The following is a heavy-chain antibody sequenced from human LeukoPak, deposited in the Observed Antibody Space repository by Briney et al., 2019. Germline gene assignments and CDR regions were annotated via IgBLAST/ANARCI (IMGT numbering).Heavy chain of an antibody. CDR2: IHYSGST. CDR1: GGSISSYY. CDR3: ARSVSWGLLVRDDAFDI. Sequence: TSETLSLTCTVSGGSISSYYWSWIRQPPGKGLEWIGYIHYSGSTNYNPSLKSRVTTSVDTSKKQFSLKLRSVTAADTAVYYCARSVSWGLLVRDDAFDIWGQGTMVTVSS. J-gene: IGHJ3*02. V-gene: IGHV4-59*08. D-gene: IGHD2-21*01.